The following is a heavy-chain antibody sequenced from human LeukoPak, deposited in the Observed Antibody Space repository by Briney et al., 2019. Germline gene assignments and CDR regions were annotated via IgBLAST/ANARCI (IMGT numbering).Heavy chain of an antibody. CDR2: IIPIFGIA. Sequence: SVRVSCKASGGTFSSYAISWVRQAPGQGLEWMGRIIPIFGIANYAQKFQGRVTITADKSTSTAYMELSSLRSEDTAVYYCARGVQGGGRLNGMDVWGQGTTVTVSS. V-gene: IGHV1-69*04. D-gene: IGHD2-15*01. CDR1: GGTFSSYA. J-gene: IGHJ6*02. CDR3: ARGVQGGGRLNGMDV.